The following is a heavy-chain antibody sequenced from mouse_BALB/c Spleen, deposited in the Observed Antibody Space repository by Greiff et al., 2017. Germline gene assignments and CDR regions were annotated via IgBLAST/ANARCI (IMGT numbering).Heavy chain of an antibody. V-gene: IGHV1-14*01. CDR3: ARGNYYGSYFDY. J-gene: IGHJ2*01. D-gene: IGHD1-1*01. Sequence: EVQRVESGPELVKPGASVKMSCKASGYTFTSYVMHWVKQKPGQGLEWIGYINPYNDGTKYNEKFKGKATLTSDKSSSTAYMELSSLTSEDSAVYYCARGNYYGSYFDYWGQGTTLTVSS. CDR1: GYTFTSYV. CDR2: INPYNDGT.